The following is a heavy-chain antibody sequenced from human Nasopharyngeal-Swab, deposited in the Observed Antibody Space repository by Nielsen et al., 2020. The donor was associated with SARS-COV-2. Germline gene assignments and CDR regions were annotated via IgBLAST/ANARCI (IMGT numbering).Heavy chain of an antibody. CDR2: AIPVYGTP. V-gene: IGHV1-69*06. J-gene: IGHJ4*02. CDR1: GGTFNKYG. Sequence: SVKVSCKTSGGTFNKYGVSWVRQAPGQGLEWMGLAIPVYGTPNYAPRFQGRVTIVAGRDTNTAYMELNGLTSEDTAIYFCAAAYCSGTKCYSFDHWGQGTQVTVSS. CDR3: AAAYCSGTKCYSFDH. D-gene: IGHD2-15*01.